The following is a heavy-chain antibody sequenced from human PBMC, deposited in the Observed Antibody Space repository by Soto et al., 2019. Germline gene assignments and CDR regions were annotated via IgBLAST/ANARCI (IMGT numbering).Heavy chain of an antibody. Sequence: EVQLVESGGGLVQPGGSLRLSCAASGFTFSSYWMSWVRQAPGKGLEWVANINEDESEKYYVDSVKGRFTISRDNAKNSLNLQMNDLRAEDKAMYFCARSDLHSGDFWGQGTLVTVSS. CDR1: GFTFSSYW. D-gene: IGHD6-25*01. V-gene: IGHV3-7*05. CDR3: ARSDLHSGDF. J-gene: IGHJ4*02. CDR2: INEDESEK.